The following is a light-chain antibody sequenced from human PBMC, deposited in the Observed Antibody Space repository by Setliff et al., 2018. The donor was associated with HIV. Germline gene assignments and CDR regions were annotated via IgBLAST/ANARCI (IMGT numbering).Light chain of an antibody. CDR2: DVI. Sequence: QSVLTQPRSVSGSPGHSVTISCTGTSSDVGAYEYVSWYQQHPGKAPKLIIYDVIKRSSGVSNRFSGSKSGNTASLTISGLQADDEGDYYCAAWDDSLNGYVFGTGTKVTVL. J-gene: IGLJ1*01. CDR1: SSDVGAYEY. V-gene: IGLV2-11*01. CDR3: AAWDDSLNGYV.